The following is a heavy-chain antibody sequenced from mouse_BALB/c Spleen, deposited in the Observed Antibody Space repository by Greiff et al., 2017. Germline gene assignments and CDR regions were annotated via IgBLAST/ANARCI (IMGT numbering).Heavy chain of an antibody. D-gene: IGHD2-3*01. CDR2: ISSGGSYT. V-gene: IGHV5-6-4*01. J-gene: IGHJ2*01. CDR3: TRDNGYYDFDY. CDR1: GFTFSSYT. Sequence: EVQLVESGGGLVKPGGSLKLSCAASGFTFSSYTMSWVRQTPEKRLEWVATISSGGSYTYYPDSVKGRFTISRDNAKNTLYLQMSSLKSEDTAMYYCTRDNGYYDFDYWGQGTTLTVSA.